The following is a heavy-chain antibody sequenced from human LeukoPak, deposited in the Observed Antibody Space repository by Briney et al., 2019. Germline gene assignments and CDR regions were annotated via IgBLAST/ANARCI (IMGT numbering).Heavy chain of an antibody. CDR2: IYTSGST. CDR3: ARNARRIAAAGTVYWFDP. J-gene: IGHJ5*02. V-gene: IGHV4-4*09. CDR1: GGSTSSYY. D-gene: IGHD6-13*01. Sequence: SETLSLTCTVSGGSTSSYYWSWIRQPPGKGLEWIGYIYTSGSTNYNPSLKSRVTISVDTSKNQFSLKLSSVTPEDTAVYYCARNARRIAAAGTVYWFDPWGQGTLVTVSS.